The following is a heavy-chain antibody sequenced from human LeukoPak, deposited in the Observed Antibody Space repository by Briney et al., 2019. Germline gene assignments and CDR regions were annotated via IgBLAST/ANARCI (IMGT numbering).Heavy chain of an antibody. CDR2: ISYDGSNK. D-gene: IGHD2-15*01. CDR1: GFTFSSYG. J-gene: IGHJ4*02. CDR3: AKFIGIVVGDY. Sequence: GGSLRLSCAASGFTFSSYGMHWVRQAPGKGLEWVAVISYDGSNKYYADSVTGRFTISRDNSKNTLYLQMNSLRAEDTAVYYCAKFIGIVVGDYWGQGTLVTVSS. V-gene: IGHV3-30*18.